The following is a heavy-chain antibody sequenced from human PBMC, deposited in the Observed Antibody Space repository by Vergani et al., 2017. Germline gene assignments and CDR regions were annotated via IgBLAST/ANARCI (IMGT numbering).Heavy chain of an antibody. CDR1: GFTFSSYA. Sequence: EVQLLESGGGLVQPGGSLRLSCAASGFTFSSYAMSWVRQAPGKGLEWVPAISGSGGSTYYAASVKGRFTISRDNSKNTMYLQMNSLRAEDTAVYYCAKETHYDSSGYYYAVIFFDYWGQGTLVTVSS. D-gene: IGHD3-22*01. J-gene: IGHJ4*02. CDR3: AKETHYDSSGYYYAVIFFDY. V-gene: IGHV3-23*01. CDR2: ISGSGGST.